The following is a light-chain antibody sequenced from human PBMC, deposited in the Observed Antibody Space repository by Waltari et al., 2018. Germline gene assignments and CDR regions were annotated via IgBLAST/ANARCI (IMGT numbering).Light chain of an antibody. Sequence: QSALTQPASVSGSPGQSITISCTGSSNDLGTYNLVSWYQQHPGKAPKLMIYEGTERPARVSNRFSCSKSGNTASLTISGLQAEDEADYYCCSYAGSTTFLYVFGTGTKVTVL. CDR2: EGT. J-gene: IGLJ1*01. V-gene: IGLV2-23*01. CDR1: SNDLGTYNL. CDR3: CSYAGSTTFLYV.